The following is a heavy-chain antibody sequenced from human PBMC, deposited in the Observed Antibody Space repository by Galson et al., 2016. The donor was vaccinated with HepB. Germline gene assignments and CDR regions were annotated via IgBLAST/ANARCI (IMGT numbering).Heavy chain of an antibody. J-gene: IGHJ4*02. Sequence: LRLSCAASGFTFSDYAMGWVRQAPGRGLEWVSGINSDGSSTSYADSVKGRFTISRDNAKNTLYLQMNSLRAEDTAVYYCARRMATITSFDYWGQGTLVTVSS. V-gene: IGHV3-74*01. CDR1: GFTFSDYA. D-gene: IGHD5-24*01. CDR3: ARRMATITSFDY. CDR2: INSDGSST.